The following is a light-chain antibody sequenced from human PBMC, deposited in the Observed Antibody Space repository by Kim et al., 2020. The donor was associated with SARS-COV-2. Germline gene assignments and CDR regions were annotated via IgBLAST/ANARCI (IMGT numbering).Light chain of an antibody. CDR3: QVWDASTGV. Sequence: SYELTQPPSVSVAPGKTAIITCGGTNIENKGVHWYQQRPGQAPVLVIFHDIERPSGIPERFSGSNSGNTAALTISSVEAGDEADYYCQVWDASTGVFGGGTQLTVL. CDR2: HDI. J-gene: IGLJ7*01. V-gene: IGLV3-21*04. CDR1: NIENKG.